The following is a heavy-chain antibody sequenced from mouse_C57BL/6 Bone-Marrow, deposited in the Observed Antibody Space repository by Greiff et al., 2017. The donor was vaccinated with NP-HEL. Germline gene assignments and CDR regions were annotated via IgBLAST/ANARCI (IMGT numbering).Heavy chain of an antibody. J-gene: IGHJ1*03. V-gene: IGHV1-53*01. D-gene: IGHD1-1*01. CDR1: GYTFTSYW. CDR2: INPSNGGT. Sequence: QVQLKEPGTELVKPGASVKLSCKASGYTFTSYWMHWVKQRPGQGLEWIGNINPSNGGTNYNEKFKSKATLTVDKSSSTAYMQLSSLTSEDSAVYYCARDVVITTVVATEYFDVWGTGTTVTVSS. CDR3: ARDVVITTVVATEYFDV.